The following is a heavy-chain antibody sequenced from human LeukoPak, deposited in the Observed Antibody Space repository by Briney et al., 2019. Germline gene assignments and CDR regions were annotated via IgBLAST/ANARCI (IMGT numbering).Heavy chain of an antibody. CDR1: GFTFSSYS. V-gene: IGHV3-23*01. J-gene: IGHJ6*03. Sequence: QSGGSLRLTCAASGFTFSSYSMNWVRQAQPMGLEWVSVLSGSGGTKYYADSGKGRFTISRDNSKNTLYLQMNSLRAEDTAVYYCAKGSADFWSGYYGMDVWGKGTMVTVSS. CDR2: LSGSGGTK. D-gene: IGHD3-3*01. CDR3: AKGSADFWSGYYGMDV.